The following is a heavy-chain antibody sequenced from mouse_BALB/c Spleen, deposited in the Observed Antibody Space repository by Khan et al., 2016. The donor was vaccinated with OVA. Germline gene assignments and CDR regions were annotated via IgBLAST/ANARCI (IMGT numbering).Heavy chain of an antibody. CDR2: INTYTGEP. J-gene: IGHJ4*01. Sequence: QIQLVQSGPELKKPGETVKISCKASGYTFTNYGMNWVKQSPGKALKWMGWINTYTGEPTYADDFKGRFAFSLETSASTAYLQINSLKNEDTATYYCARTPYFSYTLDHWGQGTSVTVSS. V-gene: IGHV9-3-1*01. CDR1: GYTFTNYG. D-gene: IGHD2-10*01. CDR3: ARTPYFSYTLDH.